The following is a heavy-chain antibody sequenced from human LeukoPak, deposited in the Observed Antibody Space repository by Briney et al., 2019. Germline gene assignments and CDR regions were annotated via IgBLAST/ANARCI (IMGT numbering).Heavy chain of an antibody. Sequence: PGGSLRLSCAASGFTFSSYSMNWVRQAPGKGLEWVSSISSSSSYIFYADTVKGRFTISRDNAKNSLYLQMNSLRAEDTAVYYCARGAFDPWGQGTLVTVSS. CDR3: ARGAFDP. CDR2: ISSSSSYI. CDR1: GFTFSSYS. J-gene: IGHJ5*02. V-gene: IGHV3-21*01.